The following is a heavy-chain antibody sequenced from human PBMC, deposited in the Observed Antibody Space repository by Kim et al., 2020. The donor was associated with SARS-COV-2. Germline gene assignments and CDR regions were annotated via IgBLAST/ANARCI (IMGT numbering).Heavy chain of an antibody. Sequence: NGNTNYAQKFQGRVTMTRESSTNTAYMELTSLTSDDTAVYYCARRDDRLDYWGQGTLVTVSS. V-gene: IGHV1-18*01. CDR2: NGNT. J-gene: IGHJ4*02. CDR3: ARRDDRLDY.